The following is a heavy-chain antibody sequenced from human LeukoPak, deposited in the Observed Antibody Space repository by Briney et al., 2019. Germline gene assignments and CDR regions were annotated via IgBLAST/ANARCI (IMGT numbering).Heavy chain of an antibody. CDR1: GFTFSSHG. CDR2: IWYDGSNK. CDR3: ERGIGGPAGKGYYFDH. Sequence: GRSLRLSCAASGFTFSSHGMQWVRQAPGKGLEWVAVIWYDGSNKYYTDSVKGRFTISRDNSKNTLYLQMNSLRAEDTAVYYCERGIGGPAGKGYYFDHWGQGTLVTVSS. J-gene: IGHJ4*02. V-gene: IGHV3-33*01. D-gene: IGHD2-2*01.